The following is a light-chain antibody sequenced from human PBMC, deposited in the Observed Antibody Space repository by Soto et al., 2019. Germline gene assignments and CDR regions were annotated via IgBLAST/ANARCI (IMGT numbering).Light chain of an antibody. J-gene: IGKJ5*01. CDR3: QQYGSSPIT. CDR1: QSVSSNY. CDR2: VAS. Sequence: EIVLTQSPGTLSLSPGERATLSCRASQSVSSNYLAWYQQKPGQAPRLLIYVASSRATGIPDRFSGSGSETDFTLTISRLGPEDFALYYCQQYGSSPITFGQGTRLEIK. V-gene: IGKV3-20*01.